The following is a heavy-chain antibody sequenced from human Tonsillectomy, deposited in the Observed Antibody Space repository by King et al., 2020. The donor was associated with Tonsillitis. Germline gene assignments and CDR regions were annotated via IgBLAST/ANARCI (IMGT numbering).Heavy chain of an antibody. V-gene: IGHV1-24*01. D-gene: IGHD3-3*01. CDR1: GNTLTESS. Sequence: QLVQSGAEVKKPGASVKVSCKVSGNTLTESSMHWVRQAPGKGLEWMGGFDPEDGETIYAQKFQGRVTMTEDTSTDTAYMELSGLTSEDTAGYYCARGRRFFNWFDSWGQGTLVIVSS. CDR3: ARGRRFFNWFDS. J-gene: IGHJ5*01. CDR2: FDPEDGET.